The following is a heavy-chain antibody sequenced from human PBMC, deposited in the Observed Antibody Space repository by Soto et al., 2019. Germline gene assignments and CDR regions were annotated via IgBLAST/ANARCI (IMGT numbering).Heavy chain of an antibody. CDR1: GGTINSGDYF. D-gene: IGHD5-12*01. J-gene: IGHJ4*02. CDR2: IFYTGST. CDR3: ARVKATLYRDYYFDY. V-gene: IGHV4-30-4*01. Sequence: SGTLSLTCSVSGGTINSGDYFWSWIRQPPGKGLEWIGSIFYTGSTYYSPSLKSRASMSMDTSKNLFFLRLRSLTAADTAVYFCARVKATLYRDYYFDYWGQGTLVTV.